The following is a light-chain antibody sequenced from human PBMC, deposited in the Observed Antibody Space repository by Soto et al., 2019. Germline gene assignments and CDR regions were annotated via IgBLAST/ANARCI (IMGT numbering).Light chain of an antibody. J-gene: IGKJ1*01. CDR1: QSVSTRH. CDR3: QQYGSSPWT. V-gene: IGKV3-20*01. CDR2: GAF. Sequence: IVFTQSPGTLSLSPGERATLSCRASQSVSTRHLAWYQQKPGQAPRLLMYGAFIRATGIPDRISGSGSGTDFSLTISRLEPEDFAVYYCQQYGSSPWTFGQGTTVEIK.